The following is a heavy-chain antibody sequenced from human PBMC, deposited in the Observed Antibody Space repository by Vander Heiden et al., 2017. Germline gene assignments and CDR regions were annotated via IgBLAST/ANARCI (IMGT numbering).Heavy chain of an antibody. Sequence: EVQLVESGGGLVKPGGSLRLSCAASGFTFSSYSMNWVRQAPGKGLEWVSSISSSSSYKYYADSVKGRFTISRDNAKNSLYLQMNSLRAEDTAVYYCARDHSPNYDYVWGSYSALNYWGQGTLVTVSS. CDR1: GFTFSSYS. CDR2: ISSSSSYK. J-gene: IGHJ4*02. D-gene: IGHD3-16*01. CDR3: ARDHSPNYDYVWGSYSALNY. V-gene: IGHV3-21*01.